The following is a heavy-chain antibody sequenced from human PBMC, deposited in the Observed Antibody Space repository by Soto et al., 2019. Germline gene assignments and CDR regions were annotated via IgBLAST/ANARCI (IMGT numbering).Heavy chain of an antibody. Sequence: SETLSLTCTVSGGSISSSSYYWGWIRQPPGKGLEWIGSIYYSGSTYYNPSLKSGVTISVDTSKNQFSLKLSSVTAADTAVYYCARHTGETIFGVVIPRYYYYYMDVWGKGTTVTVSS. J-gene: IGHJ6*03. CDR1: GGSISSSSYY. D-gene: IGHD3-3*01. V-gene: IGHV4-39*01. CDR2: IYYSGST. CDR3: ARHTGETIFGVVIPRYYYYYMDV.